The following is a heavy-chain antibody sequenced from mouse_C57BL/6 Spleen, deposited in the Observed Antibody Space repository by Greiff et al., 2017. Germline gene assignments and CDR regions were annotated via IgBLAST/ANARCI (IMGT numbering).Heavy chain of an antibody. V-gene: IGHV5-4*01. CDR3: ARAHYYGNYYYFDY. CDR1: GFTFSSYA. D-gene: IGHD2-1*01. CDR2: ISDGGSYT. Sequence: EVHLVESGGGLVKPGGSLKLSCAASGFTFSSYAMSWVRQTPEKRLEWVATISDGGSYTYYPDNVKGRFTISRDNAKNNLYLQMSHLKSEDTAMYYCARAHYYGNYYYFDYWGQGTTLTVSS. J-gene: IGHJ2*01.